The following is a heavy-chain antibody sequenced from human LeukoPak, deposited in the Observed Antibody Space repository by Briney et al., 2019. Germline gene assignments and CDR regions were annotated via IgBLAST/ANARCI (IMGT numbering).Heavy chain of an antibody. CDR2: ISSSVSTI. V-gene: IGHV3-11*01. J-gene: IGHJ3*02. Sequence: GGSLRLSCAASGCTFSDYYMSWIRQAPGKGREGVSYISSSVSTIYYADSVKGRFTISRDNAKNSLYLQMNSLRAEDTAVYYCAREAMIVVVSNDAFDIWGQGTMVTVSS. D-gene: IGHD3-22*01. CDR3: AREAMIVVVSNDAFDI. CDR1: GCTFSDYY.